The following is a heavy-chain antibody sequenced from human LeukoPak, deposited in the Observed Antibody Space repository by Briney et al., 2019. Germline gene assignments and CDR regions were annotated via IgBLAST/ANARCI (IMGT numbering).Heavy chain of an antibody. CDR2: INPNSGGT. Sequence: ASVKVSCKASGYTFTSYYMHWVRQAPGQGLEWMGWINPNSGGTNYAQKFQGRVTMTRDTSISTAYMELSRLRSDDTAVYYCASLGQQLVSDNYYYYYYMDVWGKGTTVTVSS. CDR3: ASLGQQLVSDNYYYYYYMDV. J-gene: IGHJ6*03. CDR1: GYTFTSYY. D-gene: IGHD6-13*01. V-gene: IGHV1-2*02.